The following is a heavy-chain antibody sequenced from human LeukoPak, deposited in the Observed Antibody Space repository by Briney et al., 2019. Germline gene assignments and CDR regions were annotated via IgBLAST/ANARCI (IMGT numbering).Heavy chain of an antibody. V-gene: IGHV1-69*13. J-gene: IGHJ4*01. D-gene: IGHD3-10*01. CDR2: IIPIFGTA. CDR3: ARGWAYGYGSGSYPDY. CDR1: GGTFSSYA. Sequence: SVKVSCKASGGTFSSYAISWVRQAPGQGLEWMGGIIPIFGTANYAQKFQGRVTITADESTSTAYMELSSLRSEDTAVYYCARGWAYGYGSGSYPDYWGHGSPVTVSS.